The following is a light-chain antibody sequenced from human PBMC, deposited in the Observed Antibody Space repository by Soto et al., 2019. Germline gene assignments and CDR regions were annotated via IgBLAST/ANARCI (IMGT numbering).Light chain of an antibody. CDR1: QTISSW. V-gene: IGKV1-5*01. J-gene: IGKJ1*01. CDR3: QQYNSYPWT. CDR2: DAS. Sequence: DLQMTQSPSTLPASVGDRVTISCRASQTISSWLAWYQQKPGKAPKLLIYDASSLESGVPSRLSGSGSGTEFTLTISSLQPDDFATYYCQQYNSYPWTFGQGTNVDSK.